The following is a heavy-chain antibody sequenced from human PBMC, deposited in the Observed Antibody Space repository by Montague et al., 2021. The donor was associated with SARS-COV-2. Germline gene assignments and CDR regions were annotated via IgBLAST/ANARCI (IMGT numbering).Heavy chain of an antibody. CDR1: GASISSRSYY. V-gene: IGHV4-39*01. J-gene: IGHJ4*02. Sequence: SETLSLTCTVSGASISSRSYYWGWIRQPPGKGLEWIGFKYYSGSTYYNPTLKSRVTISVDTSKNQFSLMLSSVTAADTAVYYWATLPSSITIFGVVQGYYFDDWSQGTMATVSS. D-gene: IGHD3-3*01. CDR3: ATLPSSITIFGVVQGYYFDD. CDR2: KYYSGST.